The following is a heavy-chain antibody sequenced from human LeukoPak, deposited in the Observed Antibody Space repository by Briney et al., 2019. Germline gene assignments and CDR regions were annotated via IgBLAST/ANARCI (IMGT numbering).Heavy chain of an antibody. J-gene: IGHJ4*02. Sequence: KPSETLSLTCTVSGGSISSYYWSWIRQPAGKGLEWIGRIYTSGSTNYNPSLKSRVTMSVDTDKNQFSLKLSSVTAADTAVYYCATMENDSSGYMVDYWGQGTLVTVSS. V-gene: IGHV4-4*07. CDR3: ATMENDSSGYMVDY. CDR1: GGSISSYY. D-gene: IGHD3-22*01. CDR2: IYTSGST.